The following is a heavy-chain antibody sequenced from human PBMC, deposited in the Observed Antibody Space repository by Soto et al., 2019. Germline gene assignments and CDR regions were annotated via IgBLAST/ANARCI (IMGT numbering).Heavy chain of an antibody. D-gene: IGHD6-13*01. V-gene: IGHV2-5*02. CDR2: IYWDDDK. J-gene: IGHJ4*02. CDR1: GFPLSTSGVG. Sequence: SGPTLVNPTQTLTLTCTFSGFPLSTSGVGVGWIRQPPGKDLEWLALIYWDDDKRYSPSLKSRLTITKDTSKNQVVLTMTNMDPVDTATYYCAHSCSSCPFGVPFDYWGQGTLVTVSS. CDR3: AHSCSSCPFGVPFDY.